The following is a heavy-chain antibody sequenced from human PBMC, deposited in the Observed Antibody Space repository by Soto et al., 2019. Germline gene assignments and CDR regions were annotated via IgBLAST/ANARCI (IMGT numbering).Heavy chain of an antibody. CDR3: ARDSDSDTPYYYGMDV. CDR1: GYTFTGYY. D-gene: IGHD5-18*01. J-gene: IGHJ6*02. Sequence: ASVKVSCKASGYTFTGYYMHWVRQAPGQGLEWMGIINPSGGSTSYAQKFQGRVTMTRDTSTSTVYMELSSLRSEDTAVYYCARDSDSDTPYYYGMDVWGQGTTVTVSS. CDR2: INPSGGST. V-gene: IGHV1-46*01.